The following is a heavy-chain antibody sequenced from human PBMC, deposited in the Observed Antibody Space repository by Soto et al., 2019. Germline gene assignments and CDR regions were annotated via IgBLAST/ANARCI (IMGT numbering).Heavy chain of an antibody. CDR3: AKGKLMVYARGAFFDY. CDR2: ISWNSGSI. V-gene: IGHV3-9*01. J-gene: IGHJ4*02. CDR1: GFTFDDYA. Sequence: GGSLRLSCAASGFTFDDYAMHWVRQAPGKGLEWVSGISWNSGSIGYADSVKGRFTISRDNAKNSLYLQMNSLRAEDTALYYCAKGKLMVYARGAFFDYWGQGTLVTVSS. D-gene: IGHD2-8*01.